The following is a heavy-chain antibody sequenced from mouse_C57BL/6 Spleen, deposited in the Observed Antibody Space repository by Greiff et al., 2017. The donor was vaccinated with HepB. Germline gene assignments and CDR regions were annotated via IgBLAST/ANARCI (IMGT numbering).Heavy chain of an antibody. CDR1: GYTFTSYW. J-gene: IGHJ2*01. Sequence: VKLQQPGAELVKPGASVKVSCKASGYTFTSYWMHWVKQRPGQGLEWIGRIHPSDSDTNYNQKFKGKATMTVDKSSSAAYMQRSSLTSEASAVYCCAIDENYFDYWGQGTTLTVSS. CDR3: AIDENYFDY. V-gene: IGHV1-74*04. CDR2: IHPSDSDT.